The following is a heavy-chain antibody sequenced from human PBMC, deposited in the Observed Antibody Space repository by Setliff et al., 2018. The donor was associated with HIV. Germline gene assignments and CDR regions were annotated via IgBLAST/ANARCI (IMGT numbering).Heavy chain of an antibody. CDR2: IKQDGSKA. CDR1: GFTFSSYW. Sequence: GGSLRLSCVASGFTFSSYWMSWVRQAPGKGLEWVADIKQDGSKAYYMDSVKGRFTISRDNPKNSLYLQMTSLRAEDTAVYYCARDDSNGNTDAFDIWGQGTTVTVSS. J-gene: IGHJ3*02. D-gene: IGHD5-18*01. V-gene: IGHV3-7*04. CDR3: ARDDSNGNTDAFDI.